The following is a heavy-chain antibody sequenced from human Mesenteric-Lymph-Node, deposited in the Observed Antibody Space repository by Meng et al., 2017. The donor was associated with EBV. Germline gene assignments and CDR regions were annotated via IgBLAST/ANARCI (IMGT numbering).Heavy chain of an antibody. CDR2: INPSGGST. CDR1: GYTFTRYN. CDR3: ARQDIMASALLDY. V-gene: IGHV1-46*01. Sequence: QVQLVQSGAELKKPGASVKVFGKASGYTFTRYNMHWVRQAPGQGLEWMGIINPSGGSTKYAQKSQGRVTMTRDTSTNTVYMELSSLRSEDTAVYYCARQDIMASALLDYWGQGTLVTVSS. J-gene: IGHJ4*02. D-gene: IGHD5-12*01.